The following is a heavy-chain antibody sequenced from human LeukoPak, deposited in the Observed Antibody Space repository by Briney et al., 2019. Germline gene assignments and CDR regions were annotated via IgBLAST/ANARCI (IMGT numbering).Heavy chain of an antibody. V-gene: IGHV3-23*01. CDR1: GFTFSTYA. CDR2: ISGIGDRT. Sequence: GGSLRLSCAASGFTFSTYAMSWVRQAPGTGLEWVSAISGIGDRTYYADSVKGRFTISRDNSKNTLYLQMNSLRAEDTAVYYCASLTVTTRLPFDYWGQGTLVTVSS. CDR3: ASLTVTTRLPFDY. J-gene: IGHJ4*02. D-gene: IGHD4-17*01.